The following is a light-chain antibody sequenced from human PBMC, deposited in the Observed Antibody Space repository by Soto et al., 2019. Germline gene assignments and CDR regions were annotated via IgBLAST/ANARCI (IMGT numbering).Light chain of an antibody. CDR2: GAS. J-gene: IGKJ2*01. CDR1: QSVNSN. V-gene: IGKV3-15*01. CDR3: QQYNNRPPDT. Sequence: EIVMTQSPATLSVSPGERATLSCRASQSVNSNLAWYQQKPGQAPRLLIYGASTRAAGIPARFSGSGSGTEFSLTISSLQSEDFEVYYCQQYNNRPPDTFGQGTKLEIK.